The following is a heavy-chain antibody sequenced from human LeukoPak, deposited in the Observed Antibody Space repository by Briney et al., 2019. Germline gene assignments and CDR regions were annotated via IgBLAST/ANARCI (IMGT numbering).Heavy chain of an antibody. CDR3: ARAVGGVTTFYYYYGMDV. CDR1: GGTFSSYA. V-gene: IGHV1-69*04. J-gene: IGHJ6*02. CDR2: IIPILGIA. Sequence: ASVKVSCKASGGTFSSYAISWVRQAPAQGLEWMGRIIPILGIANYAQKFQGRVTITADKSTSTAYMELSSLRSEDTAVYYCARAVGGVTTFYYYYGMDVWGQGTMVTVSS. D-gene: IGHD4-17*01.